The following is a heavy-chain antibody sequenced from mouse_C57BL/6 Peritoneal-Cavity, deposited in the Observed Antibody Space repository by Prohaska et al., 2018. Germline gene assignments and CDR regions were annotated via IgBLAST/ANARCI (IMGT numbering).Heavy chain of an antibody. Sequence: HGKSLEWLGDINPNNGGTIYNQKFKGKATLTVDKSSSTAYMELRSLTSEDTAVYYCARFSYGSSSYYFDYWGQGTTLTVTS. CDR2: INPNNGGT. V-gene: IGHV1-18*01. CDR3: ARFSYGSSSYYFDY. J-gene: IGHJ2*01. D-gene: IGHD1-1*01.